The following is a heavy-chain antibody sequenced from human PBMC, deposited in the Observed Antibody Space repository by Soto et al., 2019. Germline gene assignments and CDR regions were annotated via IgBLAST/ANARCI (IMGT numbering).Heavy chain of an antibody. Sequence: QVQLVESGGGVVQPGRSLRLSCAASGFTFSSYGMHWVRQAPGKGLEWVAVIWYDGSNKYYADSVKGRFTISRDNSKNTLYLQMNSVRAEDTAVYYCAREKGRWLLLTNAFDIWGQGTMVTVSS. D-gene: IGHD3-22*01. V-gene: IGHV3-33*01. J-gene: IGHJ3*02. CDR2: IWYDGSNK. CDR3: AREKGRWLLLTNAFDI. CDR1: GFTFSSYG.